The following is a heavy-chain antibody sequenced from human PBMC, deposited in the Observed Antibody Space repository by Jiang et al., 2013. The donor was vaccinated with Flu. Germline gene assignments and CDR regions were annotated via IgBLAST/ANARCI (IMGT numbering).Heavy chain of an antibody. CDR1: GFTFSDYY. Sequence: ASGFTFSDYYMSWIRQAPGKGLEWVSYISSSGSTIYYADSVKGRFTISRDNAKNSLYLQMNSLRAEDTAVYYCARDYRQLAKVDYWGQGTLVTVSS. D-gene: IGHD6-13*01. CDR2: ISSSGSTI. CDR3: ARDYRQLAKVDY. J-gene: IGHJ4*02. V-gene: IGHV3-11*01.